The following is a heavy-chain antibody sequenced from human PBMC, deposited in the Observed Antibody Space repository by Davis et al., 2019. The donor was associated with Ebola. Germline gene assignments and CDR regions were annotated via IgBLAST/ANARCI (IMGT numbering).Heavy chain of an antibody. J-gene: IGHJ4*02. V-gene: IGHV3-23*01. D-gene: IGHD2-15*01. CDR2: LSGTSAAT. CDR3: ATNCTGANCYSGGDY. Sequence: PGGSLRLSCVASGFTFSTYSMSWVRQAPGMGLEWVSSLSGTSAATYYADAVKGRFTISRDNSKNTLYLDMNSLRADDTAIYYCATNCTGANCYSGGDYWGQGTLVTVPS. CDR1: GFTFSTYS.